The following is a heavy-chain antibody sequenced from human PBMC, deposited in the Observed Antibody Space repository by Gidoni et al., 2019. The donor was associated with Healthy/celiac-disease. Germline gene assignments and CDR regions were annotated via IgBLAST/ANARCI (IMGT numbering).Heavy chain of an antibody. CDR2: IYTSGST. Sequence: QVQLQESGPGLVKPSQTLSLTCTVSGGSISSGSYYWSWIRQPAGKGLEWIGRIYTSGSTNYNPSLKSRVTISVDTSKNQFSLKLSSVTAADTAVYYCARSYYDFWSGYPLAFDYWGQGTLVTVSS. D-gene: IGHD3-3*01. CDR1: GGSISSGSYY. CDR3: ARSYYDFWSGYPLAFDY. V-gene: IGHV4-61*02. J-gene: IGHJ4*02.